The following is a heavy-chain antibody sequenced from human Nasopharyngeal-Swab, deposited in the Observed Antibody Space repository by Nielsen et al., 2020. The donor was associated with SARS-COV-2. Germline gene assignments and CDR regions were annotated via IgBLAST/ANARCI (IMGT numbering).Heavy chain of an antibody. CDR2: IWYDGSNK. V-gene: IGHV3-33*01. CDR3: ARDPVYSVRRNEGTGGYFDY. J-gene: IGHJ4*02. CDR1: GFTFSSYG. D-gene: IGHD1-1*01. Sequence: GASLQISCAASGFTFSSYGMHWVRQAPGKGLEWVAVIWYDGSNKYYTNSVKGRFTISRDNSKNTLYLQMNSLGAEDTAVYYCARDPVYSVRRNEGTGGYFDYWGQGTLVTVSS.